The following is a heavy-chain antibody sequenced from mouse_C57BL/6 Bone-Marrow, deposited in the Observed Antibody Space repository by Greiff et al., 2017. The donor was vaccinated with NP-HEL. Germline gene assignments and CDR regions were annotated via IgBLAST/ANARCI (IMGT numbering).Heavy chain of an antibody. CDR3: ARDMAPGRYYFDY. J-gene: IGHJ2*01. Sequence: EVKLVESGGGLVKPGGSLKLSCAASGFTFSSYAMSWVRQTPEKRLEWVATISDGGSYTYYPDNVKGRFTISRDNAKNNLYLQMSHLKSEDTAMYYCARDMAPGRYYFDYWGQGTTLTVSS. CDR2: ISDGGSYT. D-gene: IGHD1-1*02. CDR1: GFTFSSYA. V-gene: IGHV5-4*01.